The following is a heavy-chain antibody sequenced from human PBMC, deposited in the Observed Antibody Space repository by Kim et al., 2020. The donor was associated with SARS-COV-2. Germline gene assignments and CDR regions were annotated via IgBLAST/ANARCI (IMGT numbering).Heavy chain of an antibody. J-gene: IGHJ4*02. V-gene: IGHV1-69*01. CDR3: ARLFLRYSSSWYYFDY. Sequence: FQGRVTSTADESASTAYMELSSLRSEDTAVYYCARLFLRYSSSWYYFDYWGQGTLVTVSS. D-gene: IGHD6-13*01.